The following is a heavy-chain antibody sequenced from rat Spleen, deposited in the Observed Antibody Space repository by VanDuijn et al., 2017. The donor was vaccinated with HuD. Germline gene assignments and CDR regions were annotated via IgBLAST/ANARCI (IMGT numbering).Heavy chain of an antibody. CDR1: GFSFSDYY. CDR3: ARDVYYGLHPPFAY. V-gene: IGHV5-25*01. J-gene: IGHJ3*01. CDR2: ITNTGGNS. D-gene: IGHD1-6*01. Sequence: EVQLVESGGGLVQPGGSLKLSCAASGFSFSDYYMAWVRQAPTKGLEWVASITNTGGNSYYPDSVKGRFTISRDNAKSTLYLQRDSLRSEDTATYYCARDVYYGLHPPFAYWGQGTLVTVSS.